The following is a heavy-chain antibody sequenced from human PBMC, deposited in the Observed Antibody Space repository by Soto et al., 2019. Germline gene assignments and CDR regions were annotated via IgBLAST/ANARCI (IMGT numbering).Heavy chain of an antibody. D-gene: IGHD3-10*01. V-gene: IGHV1-69*02. Sequence: QVQLVQSGAEVKKPGSSVKVSCKASGGTFSSYTISWVRQAPGQGLEWMGRIIPILGIANYAQKFQGRVTITADKSTSTAYMVLSSLRSEDTAVYYCASYYGSGSYYNEHYYYYMDVWGKGTTVTVSS. J-gene: IGHJ6*03. CDR3: ASYYGSGSYYNEHYYYYMDV. CDR1: GGTFSSYT. CDR2: IIPILGIA.